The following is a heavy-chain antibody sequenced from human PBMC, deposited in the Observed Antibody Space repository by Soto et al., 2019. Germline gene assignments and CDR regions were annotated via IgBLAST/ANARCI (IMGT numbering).Heavy chain of an antibody. J-gene: IGHJ6*02. CDR2: IDPSDSYT. Sequence: PGESLKISCQGSGYSFTSYWISWVRQMPGKGLEWMGRIDPSDSYTNYSPSFQGHVTISADKSISTAYLQWSSLKASDTAMYYCASFLPWSQVGMDVWGQGTTVTVSS. V-gene: IGHV5-10-1*01. CDR3: ASFLPWSQVGMDV. D-gene: IGHD3-3*01. CDR1: GYSFTSYW.